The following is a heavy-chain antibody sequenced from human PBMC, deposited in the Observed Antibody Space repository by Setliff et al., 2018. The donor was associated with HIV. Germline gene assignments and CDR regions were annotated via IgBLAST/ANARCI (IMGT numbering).Heavy chain of an antibody. V-gene: IGHV4-34*01. D-gene: IGHD2-15*01. CDR3: ARGVPLLPPNF. CDR2: ISYSGST. CDR1: GGSFSDFY. Sequence: SETLSLTCAVFGGSFSDFYWSWIRQPPGKGLEWIGEISYSGSTVYNPSLKSRVTMSVDASERHFSLRMTSTTAADTAIYYCARGVPLLPPNFWGQGTLVTVSS. J-gene: IGHJ4*02.